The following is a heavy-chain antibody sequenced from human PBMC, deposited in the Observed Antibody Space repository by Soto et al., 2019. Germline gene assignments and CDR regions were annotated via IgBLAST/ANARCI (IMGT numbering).Heavy chain of an antibody. J-gene: IGHJ6*02. D-gene: IGHD2-15*01. Sequence: VKVSCKASGYTFTSYGISWVRQAPGQGLEWMGWISAYNGNTNYAQKLQGRVTMTTDTSTSTAYMELRSLRSDDTAVYYCARDQRYCSSGSCLNDYGMDVWGQGTTVTVSS. CDR2: ISAYNGNT. CDR1: GYTFTSYG. V-gene: IGHV1-18*04. CDR3: ARDQRYCSSGSCLNDYGMDV.